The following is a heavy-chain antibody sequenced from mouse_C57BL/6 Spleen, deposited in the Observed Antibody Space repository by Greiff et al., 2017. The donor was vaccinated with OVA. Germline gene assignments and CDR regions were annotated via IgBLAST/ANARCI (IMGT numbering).Heavy chain of an antibody. D-gene: IGHD4-1*01. CDR3: ARSPLTGTDY. CDR2: IHPNSGST. Sequence: VKLQQPGAELVKPGASVKLSCKASGYTFTSYWMHWVKPRPGQGLEWIGMIHPNSGSTNYNEKFKSKATLTVDKSSSTAYMQLSSLTSEDSAVYYCARSPLTGTDYWGQGTTLTVSS. CDR1: GYTFTSYW. J-gene: IGHJ2*01. V-gene: IGHV1-64*01.